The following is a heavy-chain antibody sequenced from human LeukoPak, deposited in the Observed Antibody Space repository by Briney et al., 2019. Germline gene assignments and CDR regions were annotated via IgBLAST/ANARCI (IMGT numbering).Heavy chain of an antibody. CDR2: INPSGGST. Sequence: ASVKVSCKASGYTFTGYYMHWVRQAPGQGLGWMGIINPSGGSTRYAQKFQGRVTMTRDTSTSTVYMELSSLRSEDTAVYYCARNPVTTKYFDYWGQGTLVTVSS. CDR3: ARNPVTTKYFDY. CDR1: GYTFTGYY. V-gene: IGHV1-46*01. D-gene: IGHD4-17*01. J-gene: IGHJ4*02.